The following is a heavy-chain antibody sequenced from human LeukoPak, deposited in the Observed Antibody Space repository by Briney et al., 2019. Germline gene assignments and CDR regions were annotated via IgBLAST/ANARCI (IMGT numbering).Heavy chain of an antibody. CDR1: GGSISNYY. V-gene: IGHV4-59*08. D-gene: IGHD6-13*01. Sequence: SETLSLTCTVSGGSISNYYWSWIRQPPGKGLECIGYIYYSGSTNYNPSLKSRVTISVDTSKDQFSLKLSSVTATDTAVYYCARHGGYSSPYLHWGQGTLVTVSS. CDR3: ARHGGYSSPYLH. CDR2: IYYSGST. J-gene: IGHJ1*01.